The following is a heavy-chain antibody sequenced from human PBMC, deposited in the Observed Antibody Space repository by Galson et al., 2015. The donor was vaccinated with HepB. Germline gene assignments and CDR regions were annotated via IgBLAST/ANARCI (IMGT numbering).Heavy chain of an antibody. Sequence: SLRLSCAASGFTFSSYTMNWVRQAPGRGLEWVSSIGGSYTIYYADSVKGRFTISRDNAKNSPYLQMNSLRDEDTAVYYCARRSSGNSFDYWGRGTLVTVSS. CDR3: ARRSSGNSFDY. V-gene: IGHV3-48*02. D-gene: IGHD1-26*01. CDR2: IGGSYTI. CDR1: GFTFSSYT. J-gene: IGHJ4*02.